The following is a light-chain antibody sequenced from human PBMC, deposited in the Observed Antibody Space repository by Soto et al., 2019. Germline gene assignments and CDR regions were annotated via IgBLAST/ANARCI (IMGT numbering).Light chain of an antibody. Sequence: EVVMTQSPATLSVSPGERATLSCRASQTLSSNLAWYQQKPGQAPRLLIHGASTRATGIPGRFSGSGSGTEFTLTICSLQSEDFAVYYCQQYDDWPLTFGGGTKVEIK. CDR3: QQYDDWPLT. CDR1: QTLSSN. CDR2: GAS. V-gene: IGKV3-15*01. J-gene: IGKJ4*01.